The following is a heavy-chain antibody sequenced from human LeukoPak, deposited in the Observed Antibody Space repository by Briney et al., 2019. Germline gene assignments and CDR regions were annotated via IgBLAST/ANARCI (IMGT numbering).Heavy chain of an antibody. CDR3: AKDRPAVTTDY. CDR1: GFTFSSYA. D-gene: IGHD4-17*01. CDR2: ISGSGGST. J-gene: IGHJ4*02. Sequence: GGSLRLSCAASGFTFSSYAMSWVRQAPGKGLEWVSSISGSGGSTYYADSVKGRFTISRDNSKNTMHLQMNSLRAEDTAIYYCAKDRPAVTTDYWGQGTLVTVSS. V-gene: IGHV3-23*01.